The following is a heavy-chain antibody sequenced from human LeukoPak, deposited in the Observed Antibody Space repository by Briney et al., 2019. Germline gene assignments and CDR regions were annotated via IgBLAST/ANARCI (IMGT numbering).Heavy chain of an antibody. D-gene: IGHD3-3*01. CDR1: GGTFSSYA. Sequence: GASVKVSCKASGGTFSSYAISWVRQAPGQGLEWMGGIIPIFGTANYAQKFQGRVTITADESTSTAYMELSSLRSEDTAVYYCARGRQYYDFWSGYGLHDAFDIWGQGTMVTVSS. V-gene: IGHV1-69*13. J-gene: IGHJ3*02. CDR2: IIPIFGTA. CDR3: ARGRQYYDFWSGYGLHDAFDI.